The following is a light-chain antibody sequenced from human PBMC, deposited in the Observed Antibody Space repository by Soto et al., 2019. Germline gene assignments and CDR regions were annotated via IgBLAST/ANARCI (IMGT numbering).Light chain of an antibody. J-gene: IGKJ2*01. CDR1: QSVTSDY. V-gene: IGKV3-20*01. CDR2: NAS. CDR3: QQYGSSPHT. Sequence: EIVLTQSPGTLSLSPGERATLSCRASQSVTSDYLAWYQQKPGQAPRLLIYNASTRAPGIPDRFSGRGSGTDFSLTISRLEPEDFAVYYCQQYGSSPHTFGQGARVE.